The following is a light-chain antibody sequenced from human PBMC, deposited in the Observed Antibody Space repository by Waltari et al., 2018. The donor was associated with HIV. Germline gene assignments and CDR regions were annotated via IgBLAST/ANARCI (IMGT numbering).Light chain of an antibody. CDR1: NSNIGSNS. V-gene: IGLV1-47*01. Sequence: QSVLTQPPSASGTPGQRVTISCSGRNSNIGSNSVYWYQQFPGTAPKLLISRDNQRPSGVPDRFSGSKSGTSASLAISGLRSEDEADYYCAAWDHSLSARVFGGGTKMTVL. CDR2: RDN. J-gene: IGLJ3*02. CDR3: AAWDHSLSARV.